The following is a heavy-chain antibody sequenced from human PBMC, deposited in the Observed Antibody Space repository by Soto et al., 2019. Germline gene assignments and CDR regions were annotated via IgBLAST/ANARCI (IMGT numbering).Heavy chain of an antibody. CDR2: VWYDGSHE. D-gene: IGHD2-15*01. V-gene: IGHV3-33*01. Sequence: QVQLVESGGGVVQPGRSLRLSCAASGFNFKTYGMHWVRQAPGKGLEWVALVWYDGSHEYYADSVKGRFSISRENSKNTLYLQMDSLRAEDTAVYYCALLRGYCAGGTCYQIDYWGQGTLVTVSS. CDR3: ALLRGYCAGGTCYQIDY. J-gene: IGHJ4*02. CDR1: GFNFKTYG.